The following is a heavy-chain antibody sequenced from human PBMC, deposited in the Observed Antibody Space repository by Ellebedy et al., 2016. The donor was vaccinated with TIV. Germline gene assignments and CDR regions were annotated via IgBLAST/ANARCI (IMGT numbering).Heavy chain of an antibody. CDR1: GGSVSSGSYY. CDR2: IYHSGSN. V-gene: IGHV4-61*01. CDR3: ARGAPFPYYFDS. Sequence: MPGGSLRLSCTVSGGSVSSGSYYWTWIRQSPEAGLEWIGYIYHSGSNGSNPSLKSRVTISVDTPKNQFSLKLNSVTAADTAVYYCARGAPFPYYFDSWGQGLLVTVSS. J-gene: IGHJ4*02.